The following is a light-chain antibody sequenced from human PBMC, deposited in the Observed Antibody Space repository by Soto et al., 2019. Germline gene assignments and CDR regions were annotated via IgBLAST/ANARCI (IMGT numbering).Light chain of an antibody. V-gene: IGLV2-23*01. Sequence: QSVLTQPASVSGSPGQSITISCTGTSSDVGSYNLASWYQQHPGKAPKLMIYEGSKRPSGVSNRFSGSKSGNTASLTISGLQAEDEADYYCCSYAGSSTFVFGGGTQLTVL. CDR3: CSYAGSSTFV. CDR2: EGS. CDR1: SSDVGSYNL. J-gene: IGLJ7*01.